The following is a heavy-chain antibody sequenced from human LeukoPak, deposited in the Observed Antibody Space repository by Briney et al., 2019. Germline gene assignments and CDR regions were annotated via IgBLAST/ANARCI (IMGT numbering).Heavy chain of an antibody. CDR3: ARALYGSGSYYLDY. CDR2: IRYDGSKK. Sequence: GGSLRLSCAASGFTFSSYGMHWVRQAPGKGLEWVAFIRYDGSKKYYADSVKGRFTISRDNSKNSLYLQMNSLRAEDTAVYYCARALYGSGSYYLDYWGQGTLVTVSS. CDR1: GFTFSSYG. D-gene: IGHD3-10*01. V-gene: IGHV3-30*02. J-gene: IGHJ4*02.